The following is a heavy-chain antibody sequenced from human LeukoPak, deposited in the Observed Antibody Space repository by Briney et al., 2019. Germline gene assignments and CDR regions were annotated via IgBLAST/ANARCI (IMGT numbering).Heavy chain of an antibody. CDR1: GFTFNTYA. D-gene: IGHD3-10*02. CDR3: AELGITMIGGV. V-gene: IGHV3-11*04. Sequence: GRSLRLSCAASGFTFNTYAMSWIRQAPGKGLEWVSYISSSGRTINYAGSVKGRFTISRDNAKNSLYLQMNSLRAEDTAVYYCAELGITMIGGVWGKGTTVTISS. CDR2: ISSSGRTI. J-gene: IGHJ6*04.